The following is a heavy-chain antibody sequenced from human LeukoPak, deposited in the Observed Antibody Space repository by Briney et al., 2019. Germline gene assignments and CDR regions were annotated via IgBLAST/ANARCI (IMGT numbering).Heavy chain of an antibody. Sequence: GGSLRLSWVASGFIFSSYSMNWVRQAPGKGLEWVSSISSSIYIYYADSVKGRFTISRDNSKNTLYLQMNSLRAEDTAVYYCAKDHSSSWYPLSAFDIWGQGTMVTVSS. V-gene: IGHV3-21*04. CDR1: GFIFSSYS. CDR2: ISSSIYI. D-gene: IGHD6-13*01. CDR3: AKDHSSSWYPLSAFDI. J-gene: IGHJ3*02.